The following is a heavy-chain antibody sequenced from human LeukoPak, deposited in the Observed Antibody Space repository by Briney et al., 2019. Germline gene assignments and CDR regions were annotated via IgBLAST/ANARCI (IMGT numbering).Heavy chain of an antibody. CDR2: IYYSGST. J-gene: IGHJ4*02. CDR3: AVVSYYDSSGYYFAGAFDY. D-gene: IGHD3-22*01. CDR1: GGSISSSSYY. V-gene: IGHV4-39*01. Sequence: SETLSLTCTVSGGSISSSSYYWGWMRQPPGKGLEWIGSIYYSGSTYYNPSLKSRVTISVDTSKNQFSLKLSSVTAADTAVYYCAVVSYYDSSGYYFAGAFDYWGQGTLVTVSS.